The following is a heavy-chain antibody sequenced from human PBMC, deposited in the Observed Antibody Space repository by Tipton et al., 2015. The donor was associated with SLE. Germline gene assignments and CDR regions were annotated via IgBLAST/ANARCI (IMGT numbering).Heavy chain of an antibody. Sequence: TLSLTCAVSGGSIISSSLWSWVRQPPGKGLEWIGDIYHSESPNYNPSLKSRVTISIDKSKNQFSLKLTSVTAADTAVYHCTRVPRYNWNYIADWGQGTLVSVPS. CDR2: IYHSESP. V-gene: IGHV4-4*02. D-gene: IGHD1-7*01. CDR3: TRVPRYNWNYIAD. J-gene: IGHJ4*02. CDR1: GGSIISSSL.